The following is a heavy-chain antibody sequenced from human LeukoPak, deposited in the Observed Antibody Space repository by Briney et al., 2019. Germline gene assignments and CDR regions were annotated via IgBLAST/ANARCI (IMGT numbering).Heavy chain of an antibody. CDR2: TYYRSKWYN. Sequence: SQTLSLTPAISVDSVSGNSAASNWIRQSPSRGLEWLGRTYYRSKWYNDYAVSVKSRITIIPDTSKNQCSLQLNSVTPEDTAVYYCARHNWFDPWGQGTLVTVSS. CDR3: ARHNWFDP. CDR1: VDSVSGNSAA. V-gene: IGHV6-1*01. J-gene: IGHJ5*02.